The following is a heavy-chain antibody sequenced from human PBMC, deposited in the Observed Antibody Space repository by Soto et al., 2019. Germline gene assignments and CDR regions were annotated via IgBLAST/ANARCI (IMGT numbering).Heavy chain of an antibody. V-gene: IGHV3-23*01. CDR3: ASRIAVGTKYFDH. D-gene: IGHD6-19*01. CDR1: GFTFNSYV. Sequence: PGGSLRLSCAASGFTFNSYVMSWVHQAPGKGLEWVSTITGSGSSTYYADSVKGRFTISRDNSKSTLSLQMNSLRAEDTAVYYCASRIAVGTKYFDHWGQGTLVTVSS. CDR2: ITGSGSST. J-gene: IGHJ4*02.